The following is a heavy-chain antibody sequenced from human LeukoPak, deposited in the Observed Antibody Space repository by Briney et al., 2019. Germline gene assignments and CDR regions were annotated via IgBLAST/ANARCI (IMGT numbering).Heavy chain of an antibody. D-gene: IGHD3-10*01. CDR3: AREGRGYYGSGSYGYYYYGMDV. J-gene: IGHJ6*02. V-gene: IGHV1-69*04. CDR1: GGTFSSYA. Sequence: SVKVSCKASGGTFSSYAISWVRQAPGQGLEWMGRIIPIFGIANYAQKFQGRVTITADKSTSTAYMELSSLRSEDTAVYYCAREGRGYYGSGSYGYYYYGMDVWGQGTTVTVSS. CDR2: IIPIFGIA.